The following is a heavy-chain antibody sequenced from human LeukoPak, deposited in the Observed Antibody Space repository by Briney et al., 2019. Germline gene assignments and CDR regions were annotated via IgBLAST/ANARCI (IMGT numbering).Heavy chain of an antibody. Sequence: PSETLSLTCTVSGGSISSSSYYWGWIRQPPGKGLEWIGSIYYSGSTYYNPSLKSRVTISVDTSKNQFSLKLSFVTAADTAVYYCARGYGDTDLVGAFDIWGQGTMVTVSS. J-gene: IGHJ3*02. CDR3: ARGYGDTDLVGAFDI. CDR1: GGSISSSSYY. V-gene: IGHV4-39*01. CDR2: IYYSGST. D-gene: IGHD4-17*01.